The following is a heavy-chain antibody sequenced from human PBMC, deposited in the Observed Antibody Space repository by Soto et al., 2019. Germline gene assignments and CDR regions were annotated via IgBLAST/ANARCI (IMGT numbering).Heavy chain of an antibody. V-gene: IGHV3-23*01. J-gene: IGHJ4*02. CDR1: GFTFSNYA. Sequence: EVQLLESGGGLVQPGGSLRLSCAASGFTFSNYAMSRVRQAPGKGLEWVSTLNWSGDSTYYADSVKGRFTISRDNSRNTLYLQMNSLRAEDTAVYYCAKKYHYGSGTYLYYFDYWGQGTLVTVSS. CDR2: LNWSGDST. D-gene: IGHD3-10*01. CDR3: AKKYHYGSGTYLYYFDY.